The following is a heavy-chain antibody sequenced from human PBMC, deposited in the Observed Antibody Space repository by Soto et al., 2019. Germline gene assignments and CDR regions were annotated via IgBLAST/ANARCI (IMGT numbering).Heavy chain of an antibody. J-gene: IGHJ4*02. CDR3: AKADGQQWLIPHLDN. V-gene: IGHV3-23*01. CDR2: ISCCGGSA. Sequence: GSLRLSCVASGFNFKKFAMAWVCQAAGEGLEWVSGISCCGGSASYADSVKGRFSIARDDSKNTVSLQLNSLRVEDTAQYYCAKADGQQWLIPHLDNWGQGTLVTVSS. CDR1: GFNFKKFA. D-gene: IGHD6-19*01.